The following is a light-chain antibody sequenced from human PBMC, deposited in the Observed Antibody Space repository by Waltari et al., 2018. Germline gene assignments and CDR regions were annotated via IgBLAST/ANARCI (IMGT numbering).Light chain of an antibody. CDR1: QSISRY. Sequence: DIQMTQSPSSLSASVGDRVTITCRASQSISRYLNWYQQKPGKAPKLLIYAASSLQSGVPSRFSGSGSGPDFTLTISSLQPEDFATYYCQQSYSTPTFGGGTKVEIK. J-gene: IGKJ4*01. V-gene: IGKV1-39*01. CDR3: QQSYSTPT. CDR2: AAS.